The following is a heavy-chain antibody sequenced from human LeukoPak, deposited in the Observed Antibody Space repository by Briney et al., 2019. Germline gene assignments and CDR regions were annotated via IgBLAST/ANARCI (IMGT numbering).Heavy chain of an antibody. D-gene: IGHD3-3*01. J-gene: IGHJ4*02. CDR3: ARWPQSDFDY. Sequence: PSETLSLTCTVSGGSISSSSYYWGWIRQPPGKGLEWIGSIYYSGSTYYNPSLKSRVTISVATSKNQFSLKLSSVTAADTAVYYCARWPQSDFDYWGQGTLVTVSS. CDR1: GGSISSSSYY. CDR2: IYYSGST. V-gene: IGHV4-39*01.